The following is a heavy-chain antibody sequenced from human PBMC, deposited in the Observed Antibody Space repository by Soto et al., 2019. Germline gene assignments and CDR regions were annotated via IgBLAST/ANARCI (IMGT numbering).Heavy chain of an antibody. V-gene: IGHV3-23*01. J-gene: IGHJ6*03. CDR3: AGRYCPNGVCYTNFYYYMDI. CDR2: ITPSGGNT. Sequence: EVQLLESGGGLVQPGGSLRLSCAASGFSFSTYAMTWVRQAPGKGLEWVSTITPSGGNTYYADSVKVRFTITRDNSENTLFLHMNSLRAEDTALYYCAGRYCPNGVCYTNFYYYMDIWGEGTAVTVSS. D-gene: IGHD2-8*01. CDR1: GFSFSTYA.